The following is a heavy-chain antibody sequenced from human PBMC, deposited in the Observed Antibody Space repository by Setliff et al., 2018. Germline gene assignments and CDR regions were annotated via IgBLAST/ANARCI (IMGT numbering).Heavy chain of an antibody. D-gene: IGHD2-21*02. V-gene: IGHV1-18*01. CDR3: ARTYCGGDCYPSPFDY. Sequence: ASVKVSCKASGYTFTSYGISWVRQAPGQGLEWMGWISAYNGNTNYAQKPQGRVTMTTDTSTSTAYMELRSLRSDDTAVYYCARTYCGGDCYPSPFDYWGQGTQVTVSS. J-gene: IGHJ4*02. CDR2: ISAYNGNT. CDR1: GYTFTSYG.